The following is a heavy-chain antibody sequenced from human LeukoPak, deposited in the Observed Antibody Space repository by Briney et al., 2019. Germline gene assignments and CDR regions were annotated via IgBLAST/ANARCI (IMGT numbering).Heavy chain of an antibody. CDR1: GFTFSSYG. V-gene: IGHV3-33*03. Sequence: PGRSLRLSCAASGFTFSSYGMHWVRQAPGKGLEWVAVIWYGGSNKYYADSVKGRFTISRDNAKNSLYLQMNSLRAEDTAVYYCAMGYLLFDYWGQGTLVTVSS. CDR2: IWYGGSNK. D-gene: IGHD5-12*01. J-gene: IGHJ4*02. CDR3: AMGYLLFDY.